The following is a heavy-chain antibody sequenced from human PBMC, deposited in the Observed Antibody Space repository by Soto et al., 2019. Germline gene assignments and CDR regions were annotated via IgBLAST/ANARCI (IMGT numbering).Heavy chain of an antibody. Sequence: QVQLVESGGALVKPGGSLRLSCVTSGFDLGSYYMTWIRQAPRKGLEWVSHISSQSIYTNYAASVKGRFTISRDNAKNSLYLQMTSLRADDTAVYYCTRELDVAARPGSQRLDHWGQGTLVIVSS. CDR1: GFDLGSYY. D-gene: IGHD6-6*01. CDR3: TRELDVAARPGSQRLDH. V-gene: IGHV3-11*06. CDR2: ISSQSIYT. J-gene: IGHJ4*02.